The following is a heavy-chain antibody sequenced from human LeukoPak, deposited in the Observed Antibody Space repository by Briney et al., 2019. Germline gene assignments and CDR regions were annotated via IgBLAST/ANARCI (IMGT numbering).Heavy chain of an antibody. CDR1: GFTFSSYW. V-gene: IGHV3-7*01. Sequence: GGSLRLSCAASGFTFSSYWMSCVRQAPGKGLEWVANIKQDGSEKYYVDSVKGRFTISRDNAKNLVYLQMNSLRAEDTAVYHCARFGYVAAVDVWGQGTPVTVSS. CDR2: IKQDGSEK. D-gene: IGHD2-15*01. CDR3: ARFGYVAAVDV. J-gene: IGHJ4*02.